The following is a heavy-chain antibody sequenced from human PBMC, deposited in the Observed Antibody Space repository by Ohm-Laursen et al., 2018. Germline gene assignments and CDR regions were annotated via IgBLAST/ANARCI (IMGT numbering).Heavy chain of an antibody. D-gene: IGHD1-1*01. J-gene: IGHJ4*02. CDR2: INPKSGGT. CDR3: ARDIQQYQLPYFDY. V-gene: IGHV1-2*02. Sequence: ASVKVSCKASGYTFTGYYMHWVRQAPGQGLEWVGWINPKSGGTNYAQKFQGRVTMTSDTSLSTAYMELSRLTSDDTAMYYCARDIQQYQLPYFDYWGQGTLVTVSS. CDR1: GYTFTGYY.